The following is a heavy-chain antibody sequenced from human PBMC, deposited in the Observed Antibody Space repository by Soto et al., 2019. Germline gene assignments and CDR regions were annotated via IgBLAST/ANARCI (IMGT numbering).Heavy chain of an antibody. J-gene: IGHJ3*02. D-gene: IGHD3-9*01. Sequence: PGGSLRLSCAASGFTFSSYAMSWVRQAPGKGLEWVSAISGSGGSTYYADSVKGRFTISRDNSKNTLYLQMNSLRAEDTAVYYCAKDPLRYFDWLLYPSAFDIWGQGTMVTVSS. CDR2: ISGSGGST. CDR3: AKDPLRYFDWLLYPSAFDI. CDR1: GFTFSSYA. V-gene: IGHV3-23*01.